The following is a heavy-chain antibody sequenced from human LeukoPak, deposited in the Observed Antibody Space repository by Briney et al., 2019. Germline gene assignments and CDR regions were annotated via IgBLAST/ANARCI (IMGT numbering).Heavy chain of an antibody. V-gene: IGHV4-59*08. CDR2: IYYSGST. D-gene: IGHD3-16*01. Sequence: PSETLSLTCTVSGGSISSYYWSWIRQPPGKGLERIGYIYYSGSTNYNPSLKSRVTISVDTSKNQFSLKLSSVTAADTAVYYCAARPAWGWFDPWGQGTLVTVSS. J-gene: IGHJ5*02. CDR3: AARPAWGWFDP. CDR1: GGSISSYY.